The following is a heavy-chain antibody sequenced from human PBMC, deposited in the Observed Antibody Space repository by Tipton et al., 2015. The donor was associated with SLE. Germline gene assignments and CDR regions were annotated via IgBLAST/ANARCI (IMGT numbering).Heavy chain of an antibody. CDR2: VFDTGST. J-gene: IGHJ6*03. D-gene: IGHD3-22*01. V-gene: IGHV4-59*01. Sequence: TLSLTCTVSGGSISNYYWSWIRQPPGKGLEWIGYVFDTGSTRYNPSLRSRVTISLNKSKNQFSLRLTSVTAADTAAYFCARDYFDSAGYTFIDVWGKGTTVSVSS. CDR1: GGSISNYY. CDR3: ARDYFDSAGYTFIDV.